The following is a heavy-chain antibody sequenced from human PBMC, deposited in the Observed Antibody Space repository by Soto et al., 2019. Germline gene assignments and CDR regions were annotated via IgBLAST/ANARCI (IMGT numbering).Heavy chain of an antibody. V-gene: IGHV1-18*01. CDR3: ARDRYTRSSDGIGNWFDS. J-gene: IGHJ5*01. CDR2: ISTYNGNR. CDR1: GYDFANYN. Sequence: QVHLVQSGAEVKKPGASVKVSCKASGYDFANYNVAWVRQAPGQGLEWMGWISTYNGNRNYAQKLKGRVTMTTETSMSTAYMELRSLRSDDTAMYYCARDRYTRSSDGIGNWFDSWGQGTLVTVSS. D-gene: IGHD6-6*01.